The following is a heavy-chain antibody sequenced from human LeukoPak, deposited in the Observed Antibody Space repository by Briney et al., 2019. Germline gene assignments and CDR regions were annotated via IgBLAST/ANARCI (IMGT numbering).Heavy chain of an antibody. CDR2: IIPIFGTA. V-gene: IGHV1-69*05. CDR1: GGTFSSYA. J-gene: IGHJ3*02. CDR3: ARGLRAGNWDAFDI. D-gene: IGHD1-1*01. Sequence: SVKVSCKASGGTFSSYAISWVRQAPGQGLEWMGGIIPIFGTANYAQKFQGRVTITTDEPTSTAYMELSSLRSEDTAVYYCARGLRAGNWDAFDIWGQGTMVTVSS.